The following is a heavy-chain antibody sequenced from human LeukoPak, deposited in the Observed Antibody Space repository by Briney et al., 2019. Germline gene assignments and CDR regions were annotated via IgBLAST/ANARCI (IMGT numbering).Heavy chain of an antibody. D-gene: IGHD2-8*01. CDR2: MNPNSGNT. V-gene: IGHV1-8*01. J-gene: IGHJ5*02. CDR1: GYTINNYD. Sequence: ASVKVSCKASGYTINNYDINWVRQATGQGLEWMGWMNPNSGNTGYAQKFQGRVTITWNTSISTVYMELTSLTSEDTAVYYCARERERGYCTNGVCYTGWFDPWGQGTLVTVSS. CDR3: ARERERGYCTNGVCYTGWFDP.